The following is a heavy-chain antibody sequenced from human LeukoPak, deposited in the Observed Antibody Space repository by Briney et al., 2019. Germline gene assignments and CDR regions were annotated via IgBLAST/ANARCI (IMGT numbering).Heavy chain of an antibody. D-gene: IGHD6-13*01. CDR1: GGSLSGYY. J-gene: IGHJ4*02. CDR2: INHSGST. V-gene: IGHV4-34*01. Sequence: PSETLSLTCAVYGGSLSGYYWSWVRQPPGKGRECRGEINHSGSTKYNPSLKSRVTISVDTSKSQFSLKLSSVTAADTAVYYCARGLRYSSSWYYHLHGTLTYYFDYWGQGTLVTASS. CDR3: ARGLRYSSSWYYHLHGTLTYYFDY.